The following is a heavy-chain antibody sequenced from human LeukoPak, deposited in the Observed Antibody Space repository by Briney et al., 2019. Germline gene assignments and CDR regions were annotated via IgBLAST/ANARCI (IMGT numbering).Heavy chain of an antibody. D-gene: IGHD6-19*01. CDR2: ISYDGNNK. CDR1: GFAFSSYA. J-gene: IGHJ5*02. Sequence: GGSLRLSCAASGFAFSSYALHWVRQAPGQGLQWVASISYDGNNKYYADSVRGRFTISRDSAKNTLYLQMNSLRAEDTAVYYCARGVFYSSDYSNCFDPWGQGTLVTVSS. CDR3: ARGVFYSSDYSNCFDP. V-gene: IGHV3-30-3*01.